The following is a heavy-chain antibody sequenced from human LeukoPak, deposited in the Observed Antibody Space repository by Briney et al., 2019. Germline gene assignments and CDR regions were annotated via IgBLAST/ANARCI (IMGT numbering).Heavy chain of an antibody. CDR1: GGSISSYY. CDR3: ARGKTAFDY. J-gene: IGHJ4*02. CDR2: ISYSGST. V-gene: IGHV4-59*01. D-gene: IGHD2-21*02. Sequence: SETLSLTCTVFGGSISSYYWSWIRQPPGKGLQSIGYISYSGSTNYNSSLKSRVTISVDTSKNQFSLKLSSVTAADTAVYYCARGKTAFDYWGQGTLVTVSS.